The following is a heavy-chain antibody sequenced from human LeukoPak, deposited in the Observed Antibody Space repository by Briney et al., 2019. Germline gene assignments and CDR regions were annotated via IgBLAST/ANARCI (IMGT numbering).Heavy chain of an antibody. Sequence: PSETLSLTCTVSGGSISSYYWSWIRQPPGKGLEWIGYIYFIGSPKYNPSLKSRVTISVDTSKNQFSLKLSSVTAADTAVYYCAREPYGSGHMDVWGKGTTVTISS. CDR2: IYFIGSP. D-gene: IGHD3-10*01. CDR1: GGSISSYY. CDR3: AREPYGSGHMDV. V-gene: IGHV4-59*01. J-gene: IGHJ6*03.